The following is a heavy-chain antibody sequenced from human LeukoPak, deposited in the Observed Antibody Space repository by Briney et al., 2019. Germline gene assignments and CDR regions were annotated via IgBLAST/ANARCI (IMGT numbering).Heavy chain of an antibody. CDR2: IYYSGST. D-gene: IGHD5-12*01. V-gene: IGHV4-30-4*01. CDR1: GGSISSYY. CDR3: ARDGGYSGYDATLFDY. Sequence: PSETLSLTCTVSGGSISSYYWSWIRQPPGKGLEWIGYIYYSGSTYYNPSLKSRVTISVDTSKNQFSLKLSSVTAADTAVYYCARDGGYSGYDATLFDYWGQGTLVTVSS. J-gene: IGHJ4*02.